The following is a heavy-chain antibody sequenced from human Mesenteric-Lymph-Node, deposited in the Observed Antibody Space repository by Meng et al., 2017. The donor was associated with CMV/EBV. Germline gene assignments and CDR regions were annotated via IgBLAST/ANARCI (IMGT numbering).Heavy chain of an antibody. J-gene: IGHJ4*02. D-gene: IGHD3-22*01. CDR3: AKTHDDGYLQ. V-gene: IGHV3-30-3*02. CDR1: GFTFRSYA. Sequence: GGSLRLSCAASGFTFRSYAMHWVRQAPGKGLEWVAVISFNGTKKFFADSVKGRFTISRDNSKSTMYLQMNSLRTEDTAVYFCAKTHDDGYLQWGQGTLVTVSS. CDR2: ISFNGTKK.